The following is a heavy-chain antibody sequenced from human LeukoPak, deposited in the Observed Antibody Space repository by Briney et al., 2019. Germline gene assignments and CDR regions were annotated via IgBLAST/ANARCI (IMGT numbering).Heavy chain of an antibody. J-gene: IGHJ3*02. V-gene: IGHV1-69*13. CDR2: IIPIFGTA. CDR1: GGTFSSYA. CDR3: ARDPPKSQAFDI. Sequence: SVKVSCKASGGTFSSYAIGWVRQAPGQGLEWMGGIIPIFGTANYAQKFQGRVTITADESTSTACMELSSLRSEDTAVYYCARDPPKSQAFDIWGQGTMVTVSS.